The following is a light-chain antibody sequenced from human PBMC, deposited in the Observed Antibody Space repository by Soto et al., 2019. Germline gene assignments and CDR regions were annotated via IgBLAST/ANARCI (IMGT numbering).Light chain of an antibody. V-gene: IGKV3-20*01. J-gene: IGKJ2*01. CDR1: QSVSSSY. Sequence: EIMLTQSPGTLSLSPGERVTLSCRASQSVSSSYLAWYQQKPGQAPRLLIYGASSRATGIPDRFSGSGSGTDFTLTISRLEPEDFAVYYCQQYGNSPPRTFGQGTKLEIK. CDR2: GAS. CDR3: QQYGNSPPRT.